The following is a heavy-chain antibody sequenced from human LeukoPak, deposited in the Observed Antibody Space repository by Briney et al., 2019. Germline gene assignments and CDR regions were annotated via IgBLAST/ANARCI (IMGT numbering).Heavy chain of an antibody. CDR1: GGSISSSSYY. D-gene: IGHD2-15*01. J-gene: IGHJ3*02. Sequence: SETLSLTCTVSGGSISSSSYYWGWIRQPAGKGLEWIGRIYTSGSTNYNPSLKSRVTISVDTSKNQFSLKLSSVTAADTAVYYCARWAECSGGSCYDAFDIWGQGTMVTVSS. CDR2: IYTSGST. V-gene: IGHV4-61*02. CDR3: ARWAECSGGSCYDAFDI.